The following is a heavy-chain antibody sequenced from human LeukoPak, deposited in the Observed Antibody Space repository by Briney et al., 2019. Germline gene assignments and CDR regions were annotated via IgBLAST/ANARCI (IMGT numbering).Heavy chain of an antibody. J-gene: IGHJ4*02. CDR2: ISSSSSYI. CDR3: ARGRPPYYYDSSGYPFDY. V-gene: IGHV3-21*01. CDR1: GFTFSSNS. D-gene: IGHD3-22*01. Sequence: PGGSLRLSCAASGFTFSSNSMNWVRQAPGKGLEWVSSISSSSSYIYYADSVKGRFTISRDNAENSLYLQMNSLRAEDTAVYYCARGRPPYYYDSSGYPFDYWGQGTLVTVSS.